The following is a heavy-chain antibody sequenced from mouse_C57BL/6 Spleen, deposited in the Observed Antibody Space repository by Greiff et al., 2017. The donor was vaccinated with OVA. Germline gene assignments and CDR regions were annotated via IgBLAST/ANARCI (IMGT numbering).Heavy chain of an antibody. CDR2: IYPRSGNT. V-gene: IGHV1-81*01. D-gene: IGHD2-3*01. J-gene: IGHJ2*01. Sequence: QVQLQQSGAELARPGASVKLSCKASGYTFTSYGISWVKQRTGQGLEWIGEIYPRSGNTYYNEKFKGKATLTADKSSSTAYMELRSLTSEDSAVYFCARVNDGYYGDYWGQGTTLTVSA. CDR1: GYTFTSYG. CDR3: ARVNDGYYGDY.